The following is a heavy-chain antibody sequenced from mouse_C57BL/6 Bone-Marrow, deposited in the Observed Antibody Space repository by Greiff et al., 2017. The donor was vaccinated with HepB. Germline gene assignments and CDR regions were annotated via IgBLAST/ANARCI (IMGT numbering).Heavy chain of an antibody. J-gene: IGHJ4*01. D-gene: IGHD2-1*01. Sequence: EVKLQQSGPELVKPGASVKISCKASGYTFTDYYMNWVKQSHGKSLEWIGDINPNNGGTSYNQKFKGKATLTVDKSSSTAYMELRSLTSEDSAVYYCAVLHPYAMDYWGQGTSVTVSS. CDR2: INPNNGGT. CDR1: GYTFTDYY. V-gene: IGHV1-26*01. CDR3: AVLHPYAMDY.